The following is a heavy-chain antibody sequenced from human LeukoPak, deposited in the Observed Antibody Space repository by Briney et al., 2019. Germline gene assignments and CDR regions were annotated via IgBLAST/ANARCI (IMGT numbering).Heavy chain of an antibody. V-gene: IGHV6-1*01. D-gene: IGHD1-26*01. CDR3: ARGAGGSGSYYGYYYYYMDV. CDR2: TYYRSKWYN. J-gene: IGHJ6*03. Sequence: SQTLSLTCAISGDSVSSNSAAWNWIRQSPSRGLEWLGRTYYRSKWYNDYAVSVKSRITINPDTSKNQFSLQLNSVTPEDTAVYYCARGAGGSGSYYGYYYYYMDVWGKGTTVTVSS. CDR1: GDSVSSNSAA.